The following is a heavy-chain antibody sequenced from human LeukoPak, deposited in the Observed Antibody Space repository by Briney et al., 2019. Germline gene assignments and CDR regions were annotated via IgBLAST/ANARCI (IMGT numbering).Heavy chain of an antibody. V-gene: IGHV1-2*02. CDR3: ARDQATLLWFVELVPNPLNYYYYYMDV. D-gene: IGHD3-10*01. Sequence: ASVKVSCKASGYTFTDYYINWVRQAPGHGVEWSGWINPNSGDTNYAQKFQDRVTMTRATSISTAYIELNFLRSDDTAVYYCARDQATLLWFVELVPNPLNYYYYYMDVWGKGTTVTISS. CDR1: GYTFTDYY. CDR2: INPNSGDT. J-gene: IGHJ6*03.